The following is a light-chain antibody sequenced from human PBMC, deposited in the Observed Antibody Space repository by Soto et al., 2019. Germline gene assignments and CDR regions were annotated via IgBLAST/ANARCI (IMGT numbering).Light chain of an antibody. J-gene: IGKJ4*01. Sequence: EIVLTQSPVTLSLSPGERATLSCRASRSISNFLAWYQQKPGQAPRLLIYDASNRATGIPGRFSGSGSETDFTLTISSLEPEDFAVYHCQQRSTGTFGGGTKV. CDR2: DAS. CDR1: RSISNF. V-gene: IGKV3-11*01. CDR3: QQRSTGT.